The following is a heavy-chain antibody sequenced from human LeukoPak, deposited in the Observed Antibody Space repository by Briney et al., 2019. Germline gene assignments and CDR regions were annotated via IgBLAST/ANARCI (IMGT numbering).Heavy chain of an antibody. CDR3: AREYCSSTSCYAGNYYYYMDV. Sequence: ASVKVSCKASGYTFGTHWMHWVRQAPGQGLEWMGWINPNSGGTNYAQKFQGRVTMTRDTSISTAYMELSRLRSDDTAVYYCAREYCSSTSCYAGNYYYYMDVWGKGTTVTISS. V-gene: IGHV1-2*02. J-gene: IGHJ6*03. CDR1: GYTFGTHW. CDR2: INPNSGGT. D-gene: IGHD2-2*01.